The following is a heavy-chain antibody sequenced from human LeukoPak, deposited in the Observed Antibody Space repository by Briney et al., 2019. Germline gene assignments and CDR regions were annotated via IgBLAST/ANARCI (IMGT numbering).Heavy chain of an antibody. V-gene: IGHV3-48*03. Sequence: GGSLRLSCAASGFTFSSYEMNWVRQAPGKGLEWVSYISSSGSTIYYADSAKGRSTISRDNAKNSLYLQMSSLRAEDTAVYYCARNQRGYSSYTIYYYYYYMDVWGKGTTVTVSS. CDR3: ARNQRGYSSYTIYYYYYYMDV. CDR1: GFTFSSYE. D-gene: IGHD5-18*01. J-gene: IGHJ6*03. CDR2: ISSSGSTI.